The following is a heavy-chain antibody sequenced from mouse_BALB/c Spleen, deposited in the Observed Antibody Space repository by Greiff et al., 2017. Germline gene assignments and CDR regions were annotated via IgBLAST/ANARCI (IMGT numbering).Heavy chain of an antibody. CDR2: INPNNDGT. CDR1: GFTFTEYS. V-gene: IGHV1-22*01. Sequence: EVQLQQSGPELVQPGASVKISCKTSGFTFTEYSMHWVKQSHGKSLEWIGGINPNNDGTSYNQKFKGKATLTVHKCSSTAYMELRSQTCEDSAVYCCAKGYGTRYYAMDDWGEGTSVTVSS. CDR3: AKGYGTRYYAMDD. D-gene: IGHD1-1*01. J-gene: IGHJ4*01.